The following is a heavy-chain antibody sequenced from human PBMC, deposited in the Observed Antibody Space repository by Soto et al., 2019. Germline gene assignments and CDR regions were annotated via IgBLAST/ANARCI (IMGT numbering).Heavy chain of an antibody. V-gene: IGHV1-69*13. D-gene: IGHD3-10*02. CDR3: AKDPLSSFGMDV. CDR2: IIPTFGRT. J-gene: IGHJ6*02. Sequence: ASVKVSCKASGDTFSSYAISWVRQAPGKGLEWMGKIIPTFGRTNYAQKFQGRLTISADDSTSTANMELTSLEADDTAVYYCAKDPLSSFGMDVWGQGTTVTVSS. CDR1: GDTFSSYA.